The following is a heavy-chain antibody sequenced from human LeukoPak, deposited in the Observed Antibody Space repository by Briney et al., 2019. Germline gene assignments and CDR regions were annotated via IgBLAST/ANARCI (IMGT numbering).Heavy chain of an antibody. CDR1: GFTFSSYS. V-gene: IGHV3-21*01. CDR3: ARDSSSSWYNAFDI. Sequence: KPGGSLRLSCAASGFTFSSYSMNWVRQAPGKGLEWVSSISSSSSYIYYADSVKGRFTISRDNAKNSLYLQMNSLRAEDTAVYYCARDSSSSWYNAFDIWGQGTMVTVSS. CDR2: ISSSSSYI. D-gene: IGHD6-13*01. J-gene: IGHJ3*02.